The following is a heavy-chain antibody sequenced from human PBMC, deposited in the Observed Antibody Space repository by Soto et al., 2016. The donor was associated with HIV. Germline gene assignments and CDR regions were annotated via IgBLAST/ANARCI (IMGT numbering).Heavy chain of an antibody. CDR2: INPNSGAT. CDR1: RYTFTDYY. CDR3: ATRIGYSYGFYYFDS. Sequence: QVQLVQSGAEVKKPGASVKVSCAASRYTFTDYYIHWVRQAPGQGLEWMGWINPNSGATNYALNFEDRVTMTRDTSIRTAYMELRRLKTDDTAVYYCATRIGYSYGFYYFDSWGQGTLVTVSS. V-gene: IGHV1-2*02. D-gene: IGHD5-18*01. J-gene: IGHJ4*02.